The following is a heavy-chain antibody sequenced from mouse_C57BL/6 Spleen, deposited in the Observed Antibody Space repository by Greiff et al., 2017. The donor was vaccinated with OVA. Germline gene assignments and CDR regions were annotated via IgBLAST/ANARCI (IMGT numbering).Heavy chain of an antibody. CDR3: ARSWEFDY. CDR1: GYAFSSSW. Sequence: VKLQESGPELVKPGASVKISRKASGYAFSSSWMNWVKQRPGKGLEWIGRIYPGDGDTNYNGKFKGKATLNADKSSSTSYMQHSSLTSEGSAVYFCARSWEFDYWGQGTTLTVSS. J-gene: IGHJ2*01. CDR2: IYPGDGDT. V-gene: IGHV1-82*01. D-gene: IGHD4-1*01.